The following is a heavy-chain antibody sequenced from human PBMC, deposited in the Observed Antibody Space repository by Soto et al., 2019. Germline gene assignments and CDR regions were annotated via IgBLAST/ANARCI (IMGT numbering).Heavy chain of an antibody. D-gene: IGHD3-22*01. CDR2: ISGSASYT. V-gene: IGHV3-23*01. Sequence: GGSLRLSCAASGFSFSNYGMSWVRQTPGKGLEWLSVISGSASYTYYADSVRGRFTISRDNYKNTLYVQMSSLRAEDTAVYYCAKDKYYDRSEYYFDYWGQGTLVTVSS. CDR1: GFSFSNYG. CDR3: AKDKYYDRSEYYFDY. J-gene: IGHJ4*02.